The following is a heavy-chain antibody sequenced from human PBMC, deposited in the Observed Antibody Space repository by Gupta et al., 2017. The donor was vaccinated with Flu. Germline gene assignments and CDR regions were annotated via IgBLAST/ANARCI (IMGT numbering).Heavy chain of an antibody. J-gene: IGHJ6*03. CDR1: GFTFSSHN. Sequence: EELLVESGGGLVKPGGSLRLSCAVSGFTFSSHNVNWVRQAPGKGLEWLASISGSGSQIFYADSVKGRFTISSDNAKNSLYLEMNSLSAEDTAIYYCAKEGTGNQDDFGSGLDYMDVWSKGTTVTVSS. V-gene: IGHV3-21*04. CDR2: ISGSGSQI. D-gene: IGHD3-3*01. CDR3: AKEGTGNQDDFGSGLDYMDV.